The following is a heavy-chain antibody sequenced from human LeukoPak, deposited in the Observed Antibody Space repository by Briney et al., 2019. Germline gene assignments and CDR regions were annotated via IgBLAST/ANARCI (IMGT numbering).Heavy chain of an antibody. CDR3: ARSIGLTGGGVDV. Sequence: PGGSLRLSCAASGFTFSSYSMNWVRQAPGKGLEWVSSISSSSSYIYYADSVKGRFTISRDNAKNSLYLQMNSLRAEDSAVYYCARSIGLTGGGVDVWGRGTTVTVSS. J-gene: IGHJ6*02. CDR1: GFTFSSYS. CDR2: ISSSSSYI. D-gene: IGHD3-9*01. V-gene: IGHV3-21*04.